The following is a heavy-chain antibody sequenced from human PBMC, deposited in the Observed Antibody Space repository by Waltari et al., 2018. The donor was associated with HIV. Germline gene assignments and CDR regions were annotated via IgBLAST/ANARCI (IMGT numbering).Heavy chain of an antibody. J-gene: IGHJ5*01. CDR1: GFTFSTYD. D-gene: IGHD1-26*01. Sequence: EVQLVESGGGLVQPGGSLRLSCAASGFTFSTYDMHWVRQATGKGMGWVSKIAPAGDTYYPGSVKGRFTISRENAKNSLYLQMNSLRAEDTAVYYCAALGSFYSWGQGTLVTVSS. CDR3: AALGSFYS. V-gene: IGHV3-13*01. CDR2: IAPAGDT.